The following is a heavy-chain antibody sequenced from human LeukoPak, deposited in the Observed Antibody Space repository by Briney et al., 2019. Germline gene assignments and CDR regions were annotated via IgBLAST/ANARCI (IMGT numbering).Heavy chain of an antibody. CDR1: GGSISSSIYC. D-gene: IGHD3-22*01. CDR3: ARVPGRAYYYDSSGYSWWFDP. V-gene: IGHV4-39*07. Sequence: SETLSLTCTVSGGSISSSIYCWGWIRQPPGKGLEWIGSIYYSGSTYYNPSLKSRVTISVDTSKNQFSLKLSSVTAADTAVYYCARVPGRAYYYDSSGYSWWFDPWGQGTLVTDSS. CDR2: IYYSGST. J-gene: IGHJ5*02.